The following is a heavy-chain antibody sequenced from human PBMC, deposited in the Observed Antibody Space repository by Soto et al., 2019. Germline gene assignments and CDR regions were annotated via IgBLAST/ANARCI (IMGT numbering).Heavy chain of an antibody. CDR1: GYTFTSYG. CDR2: ISAYNGNT. V-gene: IGHV1-18*01. D-gene: IGHD3-22*01. Sequence: QVQLVQSGAEVKKPGASVKVSCKASGYTFTSYGISWVRQAPGQGLEWMGWISAYNGNTNYAQKLQGRVTMTTDTSTSTAYMELRSLRSDDTAVYYCAREPPHYDSSGTSPDVGYWGQGTLVTVSS. CDR3: AREPPHYDSSGTSPDVGY. J-gene: IGHJ4*02.